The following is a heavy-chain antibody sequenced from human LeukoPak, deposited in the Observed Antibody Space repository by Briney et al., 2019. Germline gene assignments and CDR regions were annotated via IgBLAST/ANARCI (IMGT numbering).Heavy chain of an antibody. CDR1: GGSISRSNW. CDR3: ARHEVRYGSGSFMVY. Sequence: PSETLSLTCAVSGGSISRSNWLTWVRQPPGKGLEWIGEIYHSGSTNYNPSLKSRVTISVDKSRNPFSLKLSSVTAADTAVYYCARHEVRYGSGSFMVYWGQGTLVTVSS. J-gene: IGHJ4*02. V-gene: IGHV4-4*02. D-gene: IGHD3-10*01. CDR2: IYHSGST.